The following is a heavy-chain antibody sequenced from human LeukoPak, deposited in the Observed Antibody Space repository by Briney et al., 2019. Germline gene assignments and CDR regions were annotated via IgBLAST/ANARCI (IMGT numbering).Heavy chain of an antibody. J-gene: IGHJ4*02. V-gene: IGHV3-53*01. D-gene: IGHD5-12*01. CDR2: IHSGGTT. Sequence: PGGSLRLSCAASGSTVSNNYMSWVRQAPGKGLEWVSVIHSGGTTNYADSVQGRFTISRGNSKTTVYLHMNSLRAEDTAVYYCARDSDSGYGPFASWGQGTLVTVSS. CDR3: ARDSDSGYGPFAS. CDR1: GSTVSNNY.